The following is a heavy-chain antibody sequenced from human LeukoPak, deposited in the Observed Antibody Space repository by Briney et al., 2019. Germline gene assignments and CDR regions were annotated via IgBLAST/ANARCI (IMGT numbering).Heavy chain of an antibody. Sequence: AGGSLRLSCAVSGFNFDDYAMHWVRQAPGRGLEWVSGINWKTGNGIYADSVKGRFTISRDNAKNSPYLQMSSLRAEDTALYYCTRRAARWQFDLWGRGTLLTVSS. D-gene: IGHD5-24*01. CDR1: GFNFDDYA. CDR3: TRRAARWQFDL. J-gene: IGHJ2*01. CDR2: INWKTGNG. V-gene: IGHV3-9*01.